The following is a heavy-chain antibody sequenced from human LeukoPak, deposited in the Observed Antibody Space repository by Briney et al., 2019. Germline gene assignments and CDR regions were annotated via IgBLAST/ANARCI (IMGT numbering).Heavy chain of an antibody. D-gene: IGHD2-15*01. V-gene: IGHV4-59*11. CDR1: GGSISSHY. J-gene: IGHJ5*02. CDR3: ARDHCSGGSCYSGTGWFDP. Sequence: SETLSLTCTVSGGSISSHYWSWIRQPPGKGLEWIGYIYYSGSTNYNPSLKSRVTISVDTSKNQFSLKLSSVTAADTAVYYCARDHCSGGSCYSGTGWFDPWGQGTLVTVSS. CDR2: IYYSGST.